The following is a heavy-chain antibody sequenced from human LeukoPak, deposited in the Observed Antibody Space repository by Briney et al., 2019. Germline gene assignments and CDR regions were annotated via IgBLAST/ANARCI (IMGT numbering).Heavy chain of an antibody. V-gene: IGHV4-38-2*02. J-gene: IGHJ5*02. Sequence: SETLSLTCTVSGYSIGTDYYWGWIRQPPGKGLEWIGSIYNSGSTYYNPSLKSRITISVDTSKNQISLKLSSVTAADTAVYYCARNSSSSSPPERYNWFDPWGQGTLVTVSS. CDR3: ARNSSSSSPPERYNWFDP. D-gene: IGHD6-6*01. CDR2: IYNSGST. CDR1: GYSIGTDYY.